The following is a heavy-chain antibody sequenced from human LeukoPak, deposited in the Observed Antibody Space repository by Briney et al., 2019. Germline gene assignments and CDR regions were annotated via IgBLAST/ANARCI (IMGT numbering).Heavy chain of an antibody. CDR2: ISYDGSNK. J-gene: IGHJ4*02. D-gene: IGHD3-22*01. CDR1: GFTFSTYE. CDR3: AKGSYYDSSGYLTS. V-gene: IGHV3-30*18. Sequence: GGSLRLSCAASGFTFSTYEMDWVRQAPGKGLEWVAVISYDGSNKYYADSVKGRFTISRDNSKNTLYLQMNSLRAEDTAVYYCAKGSYYDSSGYLTSWGQGTLVTVSS.